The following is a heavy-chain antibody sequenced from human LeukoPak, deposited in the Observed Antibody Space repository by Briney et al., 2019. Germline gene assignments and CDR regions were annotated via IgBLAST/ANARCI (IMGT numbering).Heavy chain of an antibody. CDR3: ARESRIVGPTSAFDI. J-gene: IGHJ3*02. CDR2: IIPIFGTA. CDR1: GGTFSSYA. D-gene: IGHD1-26*01. V-gene: IGHV1-69*05. Sequence: SVKVSCKASGGTFSSYAISWVRQAPGQGLEWMGGIIPIFGTANYAQKFQGRVTITTDESTSTAYMELSSLRSEDTAVYYCARESRIVGPTSAFDIWGQGTMVTVSS.